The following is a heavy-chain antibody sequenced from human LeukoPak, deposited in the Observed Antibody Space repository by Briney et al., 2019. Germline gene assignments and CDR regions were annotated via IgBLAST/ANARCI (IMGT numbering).Heavy chain of an antibody. J-gene: IGHJ4*02. D-gene: IGHD3-10*01. Sequence: ASVKVSCKASGYXFTSYYLHWVRQAPGQGLEWMGIINPSGGSPNYAQKFQGRVTMTRDTSTSTVYMELRSLRSADTALYYCAREFVGGRSGELGYWGQGTLVTVSS. CDR2: INPSGGSP. V-gene: IGHV1-46*01. CDR1: GYXFTSYY. CDR3: AREFVGGRSGELGY.